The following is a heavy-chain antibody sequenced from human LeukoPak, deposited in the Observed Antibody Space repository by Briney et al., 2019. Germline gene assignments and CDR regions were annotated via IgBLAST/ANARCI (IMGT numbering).Heavy chain of an antibody. Sequence: SVKVSCKSSGGTFSSYAISWVRQAPGQGLEWMGGIVPIFGTANYAQKFQGRVTITADESTSTAYMELSSLSSEDTAVYYCAREQAVAGTFAFDIWGQGTMVTVSS. CDR1: GGTFSSYA. J-gene: IGHJ3*02. D-gene: IGHD6-19*01. CDR2: IVPIFGTA. CDR3: AREQAVAGTFAFDI. V-gene: IGHV1-69*13.